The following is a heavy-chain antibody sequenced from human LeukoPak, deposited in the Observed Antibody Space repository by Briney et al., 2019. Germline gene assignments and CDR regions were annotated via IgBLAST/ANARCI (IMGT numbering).Heavy chain of an antibody. Sequence: PSETLSLTCTVSGGSISSYYWSWIRQPAGKGLEWIGRIYTSGSTNYNPSLKSRVTMSVDTSKNQFSLKLISVTAADTAVYYCARLGPVVPTANDAFDIWGQGTMVTVSS. CDR3: ARLGPVVPTANDAFDI. V-gene: IGHV4-4*07. CDR2: IYTSGST. D-gene: IGHD2-2*01. J-gene: IGHJ3*02. CDR1: GGSISSYY.